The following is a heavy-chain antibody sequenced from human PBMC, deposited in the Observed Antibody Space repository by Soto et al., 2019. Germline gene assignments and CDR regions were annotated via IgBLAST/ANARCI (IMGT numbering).Heavy chain of an antibody. CDR1: GFTFTNCA. CDR2: VNTGGANT. CDR3: AARIATGARGHFDY. V-gene: IGHV3-23*01. Sequence: EVPLLESGGGLVQPGGSLSFPGPASGFTFTNCALSWVRQAPGRGRGWVSAVNTGGANTYYADPVKGRFTISRDNSKNTLYLQMNSLRAEDTAVYYCAARIATGARGHFDYWGQGTLVTVSS. J-gene: IGHJ4*02. D-gene: IGHD1-1*01.